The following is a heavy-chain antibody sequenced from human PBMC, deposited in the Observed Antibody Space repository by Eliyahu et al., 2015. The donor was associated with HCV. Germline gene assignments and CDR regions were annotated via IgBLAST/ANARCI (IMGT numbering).Heavy chain of an antibody. Sequence: QVQLVQSGAEVKKPGXSVKVSCKASGYTFXGYYMHWXRQAPGQGLEWMGWINPNSGGTNYAQKFQGRVTMTRDTSISTAYMELSRLRSDDTAVYYCARDYSYGGNAGLDYWGQGTLVTVSS. V-gene: IGHV1-2*02. CDR1: GYTFXGYY. CDR3: ARDYSYGGNAGLDY. D-gene: IGHD4-23*01. J-gene: IGHJ4*02. CDR2: INPNSGGT.